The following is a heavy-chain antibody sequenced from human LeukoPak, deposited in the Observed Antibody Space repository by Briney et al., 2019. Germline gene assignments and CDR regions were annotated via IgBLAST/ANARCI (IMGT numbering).Heavy chain of an antibody. D-gene: IGHD6-13*01. J-gene: IGHJ4*02. CDR2: IIPILATE. CDR1: GGTFSSYA. CDR3: ARDRRAAGGFFSPEY. V-gene: IGHV1-69*11. Sequence: SVKVSCKASGGTFSSYAFSWVRQASGQGLEWMGRIIPILATEFYAQKVQDRLTITADPSTSTAYMELSSLRSDDTAVYYCARDRRAAGGFFSPEYWGQGTQVTVSS.